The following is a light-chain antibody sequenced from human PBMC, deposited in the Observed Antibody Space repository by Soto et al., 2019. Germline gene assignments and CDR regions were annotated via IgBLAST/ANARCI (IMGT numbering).Light chain of an antibody. J-gene: IGKJ1*01. Sequence: EIVMTQSPATLSVSPGETTRLSCRASQSINSDVAWYQQKVGQTPRLLIHGASTRATGIAARFSGSGFGTDFTLTITRLEPEDFAVYYCQQYGDSPQTFGPGTKVDIK. V-gene: IGKV3D-15*01. CDR2: GAS. CDR1: QSINSD. CDR3: QQYGDSPQT.